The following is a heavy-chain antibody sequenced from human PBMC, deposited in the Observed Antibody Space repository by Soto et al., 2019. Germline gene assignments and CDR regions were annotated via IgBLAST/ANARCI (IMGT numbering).Heavy chain of an antibody. V-gene: IGHV4-39*01. Sequence: LSLTCTVSGGSISSSSYYWGWIRQPPGKGLEWIGSIYYSGSTYYNPSLKSRVTISVDTSKNQFSLKLSSVTAADTAVYYCASGAITMVRGVTNYYYYGMDVWGQGTTVTVSS. CDR1: GGSISSSSYY. CDR2: IYYSGST. D-gene: IGHD3-10*01. J-gene: IGHJ6*02. CDR3: ASGAITMVRGVTNYYYYGMDV.